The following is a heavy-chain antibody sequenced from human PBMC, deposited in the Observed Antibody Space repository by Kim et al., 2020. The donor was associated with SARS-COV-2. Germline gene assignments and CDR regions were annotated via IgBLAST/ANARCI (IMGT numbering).Heavy chain of an antibody. V-gene: IGHV3-48*04. CDR3: ASQEDRYCSSTSCYEYYYYGMDV. CDR2: ISSSSSTI. Sequence: GGSLRLSCAASGFTFSYSMNWVRQAPGKGLEWVSYISSSSSTIYYADSVKGRFTISRDNAKNSLYLQMNSLRAEDTAVYYCASQEDRYCSSTSCYEYYYYGMDVWGQGTTVTVSS. J-gene: IGHJ6*02. CDR1: GFTFSYS. D-gene: IGHD2-2*01.